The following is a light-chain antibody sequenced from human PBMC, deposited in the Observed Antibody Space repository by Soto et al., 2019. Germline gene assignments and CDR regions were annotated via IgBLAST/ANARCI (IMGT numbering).Light chain of an antibody. J-gene: IGKJ4*01. Sequence: EIVLAHVSPIPSVYQRERATPSFRASQSVSSNLAWYQQKPGQAPRLLIYGASTRATGGPARFSGSGSGTEFTLTISSLQSEDFAVYYCQQYNNWPLTFGGGTKVDIK. CDR3: QQYNNWPLT. CDR1: QSVSSN. CDR2: GAS. V-gene: IGKV3-15*01.